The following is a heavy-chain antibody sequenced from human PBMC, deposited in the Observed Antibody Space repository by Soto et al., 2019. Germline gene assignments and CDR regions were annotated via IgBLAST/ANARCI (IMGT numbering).Heavy chain of an antibody. CDR2: IIPILGIA. CDR3: ARENYDSSGYYLMDV. CDR1: GGTFSNYT. Sequence: SGKVSCKASGGTFSNYTISWGRQAPGQGLEWMGRIIPILGIANYAQKFQGRVTITADKSTSTAYMELSSLRSEDTAVYYCARENYDSSGYYLMDVWGQGTTVTVSS. D-gene: IGHD3-22*01. J-gene: IGHJ6*02. V-gene: IGHV1-69*04.